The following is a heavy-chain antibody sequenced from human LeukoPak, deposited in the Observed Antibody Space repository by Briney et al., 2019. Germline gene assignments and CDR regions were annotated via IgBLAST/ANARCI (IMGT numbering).Heavy chain of an antibody. CDR1: GFTFSNYG. CDR2: IWSDGTKK. Sequence: QTGGSLRLSCAASGFTFSNYGMHWVRQAPGKGLQWVALIWSDGTKKYYADSVKGRFTISRDNSKNTLYLQMNSLRAEDTAVYYCARDGEGSGAFDIWGQGTMVTVSS. CDR3: ARDGEGSGAFDI. J-gene: IGHJ3*02. V-gene: IGHV3-33*01.